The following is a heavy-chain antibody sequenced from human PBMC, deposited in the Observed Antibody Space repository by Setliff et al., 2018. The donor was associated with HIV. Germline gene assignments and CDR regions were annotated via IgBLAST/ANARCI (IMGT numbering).Heavy chain of an antibody. J-gene: IGHJ4*01. Sequence: PGGSLRLSCAASGFTFSSYAMSWVRQAPGKGLEWVSAISGSGGSTYYADSVKGRFTISRDNSKNTLYLQMNSLRAEDTAVYYCARAFGYYDFWSGYSGDEFDIWGQGNPGHRLL. CDR2: ISGSGGST. CDR3: ARAFGYYDFWSGYSGDEFDI. V-gene: IGHV3-23*01. CDR1: GFTFSSYA. D-gene: IGHD3-3*01.